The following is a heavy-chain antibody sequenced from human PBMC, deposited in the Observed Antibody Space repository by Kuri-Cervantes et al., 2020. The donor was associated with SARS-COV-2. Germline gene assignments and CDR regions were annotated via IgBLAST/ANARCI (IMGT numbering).Heavy chain of an antibody. J-gene: IGHJ5*02. D-gene: IGHD6-6*01. V-gene: IGHV3-53*01. CDR1: GFTVSSNY. CDR2: IYSGGST. CDR3: AGQPLEYSSSRTNNA. Sequence: GESLKISCAVSGFTVSSNYMSWVRQAPETRLDRVSVIYSGGSTYYADSVKGRFTISRDNSKNTLYLQMNSLRAEDTAVYYCAGQPLEYSSSRTNNAWGQGTLVTVSS.